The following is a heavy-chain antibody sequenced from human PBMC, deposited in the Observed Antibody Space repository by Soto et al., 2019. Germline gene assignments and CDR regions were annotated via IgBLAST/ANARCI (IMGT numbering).Heavy chain of an antibody. J-gene: IGHJ4*02. V-gene: IGHV5-51*01. Sequence: PGESLKISCKGSGYSFTSYWIGWVRQMPGKGLEWMGIIYPGDSDTRYSPSFQGQVTISADKSISTAYLQWSSLKASDTAMYYCARLRRITMVRGVITIFDYWGQGTLVTVSS. CDR2: IYPGDSDT. D-gene: IGHD3-10*01. CDR1: GYSFTSYW. CDR3: ARLRRITMVRGVITIFDY.